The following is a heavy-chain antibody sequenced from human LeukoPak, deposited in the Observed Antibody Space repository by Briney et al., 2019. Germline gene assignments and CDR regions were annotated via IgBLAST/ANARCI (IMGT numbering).Heavy chain of an antibody. D-gene: IGHD2-2*01. CDR3: ARHGAQLLYYFDY. J-gene: IGHJ4*02. V-gene: IGHV4-39*01. Sequence: SETLSLTCTVSGGSISRSRYSWGWIRQPPGKGLEWIGSIAYGGTTYYNPSLKSRVTISVDTSNNQLSLKLRSVTAADTALCYCARHGAQLLYYFDYWGQGTLVTVSS. CDR1: GGSISRSRYS. CDR2: IAYGGTT.